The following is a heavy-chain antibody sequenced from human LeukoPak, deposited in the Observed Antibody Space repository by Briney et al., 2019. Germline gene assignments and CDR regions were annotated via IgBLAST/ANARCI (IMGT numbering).Heavy chain of an antibody. CDR1: GYSISSGYY. CDR2: IYHSGST. CDR3: ARTLMVTARDTYDY. D-gene: IGHD2-21*02. Sequence: PSETLSLTCTVSGYSISSGYYWGWVRQPPGKGLEWIGSIYHSGSTYYNPSLKSRVTISVDTSKNQFSLKLSSVTAADTAVYYCARTLMVTARDTYDYWGQGALVTVSS. V-gene: IGHV4-38-2*02. J-gene: IGHJ4*02.